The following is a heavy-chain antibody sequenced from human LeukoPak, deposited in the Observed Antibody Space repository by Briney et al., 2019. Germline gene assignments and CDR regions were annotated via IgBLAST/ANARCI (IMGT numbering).Heavy chain of an antibody. CDR2: IYSGGST. D-gene: IGHD2-15*01. CDR1: GFTVSSNY. V-gene: IGHV3-53*04. Sequence: GGSLRLSCAASGFTVSSNYMSWVRQAPGKGLEWVSVIYSGGSTYYADSVKGRFTISRHNSKSTLYLQMNSLRAEDTAVYYCARVSIGYCSGGSCDKILDYWGQGTLVTVSS. J-gene: IGHJ4*02. CDR3: ARVSIGYCSGGSCDKILDY.